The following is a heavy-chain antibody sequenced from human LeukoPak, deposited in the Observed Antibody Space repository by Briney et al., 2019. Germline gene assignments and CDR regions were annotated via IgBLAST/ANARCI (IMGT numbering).Heavy chain of an antibody. D-gene: IGHD1-26*01. Sequence: SETLSLTCTVSGGSVSSGSYCWSWIRQPPGKGLEWIGYIYYSGSTNYNPSLKSRVTISVDTSKNQFSLKLSSVTAADTAVYYCARESRGGSYYFDYWGQGTLVTVSS. J-gene: IGHJ4*02. CDR3: ARESRGGSYYFDY. V-gene: IGHV4-61*01. CDR2: IYYSGST. CDR1: GGSVSSGSYC.